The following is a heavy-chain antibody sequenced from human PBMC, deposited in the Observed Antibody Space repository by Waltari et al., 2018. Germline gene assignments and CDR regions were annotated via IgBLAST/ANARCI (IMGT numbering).Heavy chain of an antibody. CDR2: ISSSSIYI. J-gene: IGHJ6*04. V-gene: IGHV3-21*03. CDR1: GFTFSSYS. D-gene: IGHD2-2*02. CDR3: AGLLYCSSTSCYRNV. Sequence: EVQLVESGGGLVKPGGSLRLSCAASGFTFSSYSMNWVHQAPGKGLELVSSISSSSIYIYYADSGKGRFNISRYNAKNSLYLQTNSLGAEDTAGYYWAGLLYCSSTSCYRNVWGKGTTVTVSS.